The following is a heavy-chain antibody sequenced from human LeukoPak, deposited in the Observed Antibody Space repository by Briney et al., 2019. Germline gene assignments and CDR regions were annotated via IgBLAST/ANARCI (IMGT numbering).Heavy chain of an antibody. CDR1: GGSISSGGYY. CDR2: IYSTGST. Sequence: PSGTLSLTCTVSGGSISSGGYYWSWIRQPAGKGLEYIGRIYSTGSTNYNPSLKSRVIMSVDTSKNQFSLKLSSVTAADTAVYYCARDSSGNSGDYWGQGTLVTVSS. CDR3: ARDSSGNSGDY. D-gene: IGHD4-23*01. V-gene: IGHV4-61*02. J-gene: IGHJ4*02.